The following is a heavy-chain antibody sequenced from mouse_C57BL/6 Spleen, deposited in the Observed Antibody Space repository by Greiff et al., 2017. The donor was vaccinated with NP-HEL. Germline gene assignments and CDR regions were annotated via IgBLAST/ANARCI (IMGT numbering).Heavy chain of an antibody. D-gene: IGHD3-2*02. V-gene: IGHV1-80*01. CDR2: IYPGDGDT. Sequence: VQVVESGAELVKPGASVKISCKASGYAFSSYWMNWVKQRPGKGLEWIGQIYPGDGDTNYNGKFKGKATLTADKSSSTAYMQLSSLTSEDSAVYFCVRTAQVPNWYFDVWGTGTTVTVSS. J-gene: IGHJ1*03. CDR3: VRTAQVPNWYFDV. CDR1: GYAFSSYW.